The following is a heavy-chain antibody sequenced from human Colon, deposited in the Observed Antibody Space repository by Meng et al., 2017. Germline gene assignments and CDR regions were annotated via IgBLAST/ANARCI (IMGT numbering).Heavy chain of an antibody. V-gene: IGHV3-53*01. CDR3: ARAGYGISWYTFDY. J-gene: IGHJ4*02. Sequence: GGSLRLSCAASGLTVSSSYMSWVRQAPGKGLEGVSAIHDDGGIKYTDSVKGRFTISRDDSKNTLYLQINSLRAGNTALYYCARAGYGISWYTFDYWGLGTLVTVSS. D-gene: IGHD6-13*01. CDR1: GLTVSSSY. CDR2: IHDDGGI.